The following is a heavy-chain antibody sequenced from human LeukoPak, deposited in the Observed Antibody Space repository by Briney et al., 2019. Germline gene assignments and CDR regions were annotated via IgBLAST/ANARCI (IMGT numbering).Heavy chain of an antibody. CDR1: GFTFSSYG. D-gene: IGHD5-18*01. J-gene: IGHJ4*02. CDR2: ISYDGSNE. Sequence: GGSLRLSCAASGFTFSSYGMHWVRQAPGKGLEWVAVISYDGSNEYYADSVKGRFTISRDNSKNTLYLQMNSLRAEDTAVYYCAKSLDTAMDYWGQGTLVTVSS. V-gene: IGHV3-30*18. CDR3: AKSLDTAMDY.